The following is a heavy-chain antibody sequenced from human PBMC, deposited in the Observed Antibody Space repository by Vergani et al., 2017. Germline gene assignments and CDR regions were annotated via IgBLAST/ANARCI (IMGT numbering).Heavy chain of an antibody. Sequence: QVQLQESGPGLVKPSETLSLTCAVSGYSISSGYYWGWIRQPPGKGLEWIGSIYHSGSTYYNPSLKSRVTISVDTSKNQFSRKLSSVTAADTAVYYCARQLYFWFDPWGQGTLVTVSS. CDR2: IYHSGST. V-gene: IGHV4-38-2*01. CDR1: GYSISSGYY. D-gene: IGHD3-3*01. CDR3: ARQLYFWFDP. J-gene: IGHJ5*02.